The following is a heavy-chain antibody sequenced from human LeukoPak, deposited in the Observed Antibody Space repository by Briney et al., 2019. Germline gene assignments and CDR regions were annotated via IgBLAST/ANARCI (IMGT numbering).Heavy chain of an antibody. CDR1: GFTFSSYA. D-gene: IGHD1/OR15-1a*01. V-gene: IGHV3-23*01. J-gene: IGHJ4*02. CDR2: ISGSGGST. Sequence: GGSLRLSCAPSGFTFSSYAMSWVRQAPGKGLEWVSAISGSGGSTYYADSVKGRFTISRDNSKNTLYMQMNSLRAEDTDVYYCARTTLRGGRDYWGQGTLVTVSS. CDR3: ARTTLRGGRDY.